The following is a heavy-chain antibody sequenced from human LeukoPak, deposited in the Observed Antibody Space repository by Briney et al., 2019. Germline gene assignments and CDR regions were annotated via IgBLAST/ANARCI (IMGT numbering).Heavy chain of an antibody. CDR2: IKSDGITI. J-gene: IGHJ5*02. CDR3: AKDYGDSDWFDP. Sequence: GGSLRLSCAASGFTFSNYMMHWVRQAPGKGLVWVSRIKSDGITITYADSVKGRFTISRDNSKYTLYLQINSLRAEDTAVYYCAKDYGDSDWFDPWGQGTLVTVSS. CDR1: GFTFSNYM. V-gene: IGHV3-74*01. D-gene: IGHD4-17*01.